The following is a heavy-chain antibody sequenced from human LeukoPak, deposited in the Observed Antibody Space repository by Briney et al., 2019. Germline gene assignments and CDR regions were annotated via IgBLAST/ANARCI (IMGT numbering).Heavy chain of an antibody. V-gene: IGHV3-23*01. CDR3: ANRGAVAVDY. D-gene: IGHD6-19*01. CDR1: GFSFSSYW. J-gene: IGHJ4*02. Sequence: GGSLRLSCAASGFSFSSYWMSWVRQAPGKGLEWVSAISGSGGSTYYADSVKGRFTISRDNSKNTLYLQMNSLRAEDTAVYYCANRGAVAVDYWGQGTLVTVSS. CDR2: ISGSGGST.